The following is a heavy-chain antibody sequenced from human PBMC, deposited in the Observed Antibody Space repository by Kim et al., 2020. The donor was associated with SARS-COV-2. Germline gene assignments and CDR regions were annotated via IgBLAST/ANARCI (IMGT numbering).Heavy chain of an antibody. Sequence: QGRVTITRDTSASTAYMELSSLRSEDTAVYYCARESYYYDSSGWENLFDYWGQGTLVTVSS. CDR3: ARESYYYDSSGWENLFDY. D-gene: IGHD3-22*01. J-gene: IGHJ4*02. V-gene: IGHV1-3*01.